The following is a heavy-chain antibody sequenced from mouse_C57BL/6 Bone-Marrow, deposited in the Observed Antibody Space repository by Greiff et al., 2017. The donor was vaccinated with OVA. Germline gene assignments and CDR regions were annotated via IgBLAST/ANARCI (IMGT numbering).Heavy chain of an antibody. V-gene: IGHV1-55*01. J-gene: IGHJ4*01. D-gene: IGHD1-1*01. CDR1: GYTFTSYW. CDR2: IYPGSGST. CDR3: ERPYYYGSSYDAMDY. Sequence: QVQLQQSGAELVKPGASVKMSCKASGYTFTSYWITWVKQRPGQGLEWIGDIYPGSGSTHYNEQFNRQATLTLDTSSSTAYMQLSSLTSEDSAVYYCERPYYYGSSYDAMDYWGQGTSVTVSS.